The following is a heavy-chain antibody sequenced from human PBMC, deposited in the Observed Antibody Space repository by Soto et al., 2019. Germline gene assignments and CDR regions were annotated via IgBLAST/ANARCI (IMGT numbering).Heavy chain of an antibody. CDR2: INHSGST. J-gene: IGHJ4*02. CDR1: GGSFSGYY. CDR3: ARGRTLWGQWLVRGSGLDY. D-gene: IGHD6-19*01. V-gene: IGHV4-34*01. Sequence: QVQLQQWGAGLLKPSETLSLTCAVYGGSFSGYYWSWIRQPPGKGLEWIGEINHSGSTNYNPSLKSRLTLSIDTAKNQLSLKLSSVTAADTAVYYCARGRTLWGQWLVRGSGLDYWGQGTLVTVSS.